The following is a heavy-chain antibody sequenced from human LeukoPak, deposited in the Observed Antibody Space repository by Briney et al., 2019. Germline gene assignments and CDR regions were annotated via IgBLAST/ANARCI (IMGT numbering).Heavy chain of an antibody. CDR2: INHSGST. D-gene: IGHD3-10*01. CDR1: GGSFSGYY. J-gene: IGHJ3*02. CDR3: AREYRSITPPDI. Sequence: SETLSLTCAVYGGSFSGYYWSWIRQPPGKGLEWIGEINHSGSTNYNPSLKSRVTISLDTSKNQFSLKLSSVTAADAAVYYCAREYRSITPPDIWGQGTMVTVSS. V-gene: IGHV4-34*01.